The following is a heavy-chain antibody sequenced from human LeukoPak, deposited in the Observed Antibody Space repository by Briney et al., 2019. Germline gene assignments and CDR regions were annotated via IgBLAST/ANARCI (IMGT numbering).Heavy chain of an antibody. CDR2: IYYSGSN. V-gene: IGHV4-59*01. Sequence: PSETLSLTCTVSGALLSSYYWSWIRQPPGKGLEWIGYIYYSGSNNYNPSLKSRVTISIDTSKNQFSLKLSSVTAADTAVYYCARTTEGGYTYDYFYYYYMDVWGKGTTVTISS. CDR3: ARTTEGGYTYDYFYYYYMDV. D-gene: IGHD5-18*01. CDR1: GALLSSYY. J-gene: IGHJ6*03.